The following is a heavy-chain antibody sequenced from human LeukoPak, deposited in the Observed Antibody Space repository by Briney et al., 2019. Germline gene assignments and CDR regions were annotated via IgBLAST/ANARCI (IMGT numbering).Heavy chain of an antibody. CDR3: ARLTYSSGWYSEYYYYGMDV. CDR2: IYYSGST. J-gene: IGHJ6*02. D-gene: IGHD6-19*01. Sequence: KPSETLSLTCTVSGVSISSYYWSWIRQPPGKGLEWIGYIYYSGSTNYNPSLKSRVTISVDTSKNQFSLKLSSVTAADTAVYYCARLTYSSGWYSEYYYYGMDVWGQGTTVTVSS. V-gene: IGHV4-59*01. CDR1: GVSISSYY.